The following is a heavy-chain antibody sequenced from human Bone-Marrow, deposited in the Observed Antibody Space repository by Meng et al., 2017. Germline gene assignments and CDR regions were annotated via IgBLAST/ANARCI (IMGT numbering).Heavy chain of an antibody. J-gene: IGHJ5*02. CDR2: MYYTGNT. CDR3: ARGPSSAANWFDP. D-gene: IGHD3-3*01. Sequence: SETLSLTCDVSGGSISSNLYYWGWLRQPPGKGLEWIGSMYYTGNTYHNPSLKSRVTISVDRSTNQFSLKLSSVTAADTAVYYCARGPSSAANWFDPWGQGTLVTVSS. V-gene: IGHV4-39*07. CDR1: GGSISSNLYY.